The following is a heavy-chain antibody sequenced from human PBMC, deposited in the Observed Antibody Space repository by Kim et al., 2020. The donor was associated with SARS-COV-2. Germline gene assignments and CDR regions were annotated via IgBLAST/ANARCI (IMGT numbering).Heavy chain of an antibody. CDR1: GFTFSSYG. J-gene: IGHJ6*02. CDR3: ARDCNSGYANHYYYYGMDV. D-gene: IGHD5-12*01. CDR2: IWYDGSNK. Sequence: GGSLRLSCAASGFTFSSYGMHWVRQAPGKGLEWVAVIWYDGSNKYYADSVKDRFTISRDNSKNTLYLQMNSLRAEDTAVYYCARDCNSGYANHYYYYGMDVWGQGTTVTVSS. V-gene: IGHV3-33*01.